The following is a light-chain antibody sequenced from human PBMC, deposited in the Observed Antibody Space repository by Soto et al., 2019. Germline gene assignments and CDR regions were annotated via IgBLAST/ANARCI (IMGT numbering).Light chain of an antibody. CDR1: QGISNY. V-gene: IGKV1D-16*01. CDR2: GAS. J-gene: IGKJ5*01. CDR3: QQYSSYPIT. Sequence: DIRMTQSPSSLSASVGDRVTITCRASQGISNYLAWYQQKPEKAPKSLIYGASSLQSGVPSRFSGSGFGTDFTLTITSLQPEDFATYYCQQYSSYPITFGQGTRLEIK.